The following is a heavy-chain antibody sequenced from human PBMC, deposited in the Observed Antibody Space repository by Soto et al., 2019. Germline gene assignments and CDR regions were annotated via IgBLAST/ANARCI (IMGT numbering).Heavy chain of an antibody. Sequence: EVQLVDSGGGCIYPGGSLRLSCAASGLTISNAWMNWVRQAPGKGLEWVGRIKTNTEGGTTDYAAAVKGRFTVSRDDSKNTLYLQMNSLKTEDTAVYYCTTGSVEGVWGQGTMVTVSS. CDR3: TTGSVEGV. CDR1: GLTISNAW. CDR2: IKTNTEGGTT. J-gene: IGHJ6*02. V-gene: IGHV3-15*07. D-gene: IGHD2-15*01.